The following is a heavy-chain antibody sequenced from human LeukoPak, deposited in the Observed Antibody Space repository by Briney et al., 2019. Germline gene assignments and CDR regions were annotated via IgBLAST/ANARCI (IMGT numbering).Heavy chain of an antibody. J-gene: IGHJ4*02. CDR2: IYYSGST. CDR3: ARRGIAAAGYDY. CDR1: GGSISSYY. D-gene: IGHD6-13*01. V-gene: IGHV4-59*08. Sequence: SETLPVTCTVSGGSISSYYWSWIRQPPGKGLEWIGYIYYSGSTNYNPSLKSRVTISVDTSKNQFSLKLSSVTAADTAVYYCARRGIAAAGYDYWGQGPLDPVSS.